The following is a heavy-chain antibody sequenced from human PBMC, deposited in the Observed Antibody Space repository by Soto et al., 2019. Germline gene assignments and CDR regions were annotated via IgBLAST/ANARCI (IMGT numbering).Heavy chain of an antibody. CDR2: INHSGST. V-gene: IGHV4-34*01. J-gene: IGHJ5*02. CDR1: GGSFSGYY. CDR3: ARGVAGWNWFDP. Sequence: SETLSLTCAVYGGSFSGYYWSWIRQPPGKGLEWIGEINHSGSTNYNPSLKSRVTISVDTPKNQFSLKLSSVTAADTAVYYCARGVAGWNWFDPWGQGTLVT. D-gene: IGHD6-19*01.